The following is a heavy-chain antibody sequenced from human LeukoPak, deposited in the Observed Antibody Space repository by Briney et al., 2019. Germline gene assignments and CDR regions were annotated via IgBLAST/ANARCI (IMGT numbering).Heavy chain of an antibody. J-gene: IGHJ5*02. CDR3: ARAHRSAPLFITPPVVIHWFDP. Sequence: PSQTLSLTCTVSGGSVSSGGYYWSWIRQHPGKGLEWIGYIYYSGSTYYNPSLKSRVTISVDTSKNQFSLKLSSVTAADTAVYYCARAHRSAPLFITPPVVIHWFDPWGQGTLVTVSS. CDR1: GGSVSSGGYY. CDR2: IYYSGST. V-gene: IGHV4-31*03. D-gene: IGHD3-22*01.